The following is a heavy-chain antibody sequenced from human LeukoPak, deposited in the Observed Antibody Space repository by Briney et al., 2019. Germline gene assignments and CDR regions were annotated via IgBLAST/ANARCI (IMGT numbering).Heavy chain of an antibody. Sequence: PGRSLRLSCAASGFTFSSYAMHWVRQAPGKVLEWVAIISYDGSNKYYADSVKGRFTISSDNSKNTLYLQMNSLRAEDTAVYYGARDLVGNAGFDYWGQGTLVTVSS. CDR1: GFTFSSYA. CDR3: ARDLVGNAGFDY. V-gene: IGHV3-30*04. D-gene: IGHD1-1*01. CDR2: ISYDGSNK. J-gene: IGHJ4*02.